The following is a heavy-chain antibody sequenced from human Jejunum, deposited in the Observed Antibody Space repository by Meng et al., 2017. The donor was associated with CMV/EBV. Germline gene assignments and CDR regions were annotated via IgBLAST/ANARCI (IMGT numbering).Heavy chain of an antibody. V-gene: IGHV3-23*01. J-gene: IGHJ6*02. CDR1: SYA. CDR2: ISGNDLSR. CDR3: AKQISLVRRRITGYYAMDV. Sequence: SYAMGWVRQTQGEGLEWVAGISGNDLSRYYADSVKGRFTISRDNSKNTLYLQMDSLRADDTAVYYCAKQISLVRRRITGYYAMDVWGQGTTVTVSS. D-gene: IGHD3-10*01.